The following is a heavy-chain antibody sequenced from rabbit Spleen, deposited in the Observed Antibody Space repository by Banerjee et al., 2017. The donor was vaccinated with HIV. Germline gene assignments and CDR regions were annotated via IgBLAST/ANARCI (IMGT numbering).Heavy chain of an antibody. V-gene: IGHV1S40*01. J-gene: IGHJ6*01. CDR2: IDVVKRGTT. Sequence: QSLEESGGDLVKPGASLTLTCKASGLDFSSSYWMCWVRQAPGKGLEWIACIDVVKRGTTYYASWAKGRFTISKTSSTTVTLQMTSLTVADTATYFCASDLTNIIGWNFGWWGPGTLVTVS. CDR3: ASDLTNIIGWNFGW. D-gene: IGHD1-1*01. CDR1: GLDFSSSYW.